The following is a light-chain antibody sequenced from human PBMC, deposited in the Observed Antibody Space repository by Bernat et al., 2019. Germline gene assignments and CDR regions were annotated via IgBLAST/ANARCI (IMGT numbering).Light chain of an antibody. Sequence: DVVMTQSPLSLLVTLGQPASISCRSSQSFVHTDGNTYLNWFHQRPGQPPWRLIHKVSNRDSGIPDRFSGSGSGTYFTLEISRLEAEDAGLYYCMQGTHWPLWTFGQGTKVEIE. V-gene: IGKV2-30*02. J-gene: IGKJ1*01. CDR1: QSFVHTDGNTY. CDR3: MQGTHWPLWT. CDR2: KVS.